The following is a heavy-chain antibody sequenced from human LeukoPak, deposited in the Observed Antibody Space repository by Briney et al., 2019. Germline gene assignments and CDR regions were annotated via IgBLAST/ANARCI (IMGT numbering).Heavy chain of an antibody. CDR1: GFTFSSYG. J-gene: IGHJ3*02. V-gene: IGHV3-48*01. CDR3: ARDHHRRLYDSQARDTFDI. CDR2: IGGSSSTI. Sequence: GGSLRLSCAASGFTFSSYGMNWVRQAPGKGLEWVSYIGGSSSTIYYADSVKGRFTISRDNAKNSLYLQMNSLRAEDTAVYYCARDHHRRLYDSQARDTFDIWGQGTMVTVSS. D-gene: IGHD3-22*01.